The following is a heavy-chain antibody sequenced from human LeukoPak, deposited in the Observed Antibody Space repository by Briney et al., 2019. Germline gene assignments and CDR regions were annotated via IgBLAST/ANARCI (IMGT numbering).Heavy chain of an antibody. V-gene: IGHV3-21*01. Sequence: GGSLRLSCAASGFTFSSYSMNWVRQAPGKGLEWVSSISSSSSYIYYADSVKGRFTISRDNAKNSLYLQMNSLRAEDTAVYYCARGLSEEWELHAFDIWGQGTMVTVSS. J-gene: IGHJ3*02. CDR2: ISSSSSYI. CDR1: GFTFSSYS. CDR3: ARGLSEEWELHAFDI. D-gene: IGHD1-26*01.